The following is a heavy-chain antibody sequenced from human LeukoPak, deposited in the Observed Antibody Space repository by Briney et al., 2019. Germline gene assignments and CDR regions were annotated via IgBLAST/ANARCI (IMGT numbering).Heavy chain of an antibody. CDR2: ISYSGGT. CDR3: ARLTDEGLDY. CDR1: GGSINSGNFL. D-gene: IGHD3-9*01. V-gene: IGHV4-30-4*01. Sequence: SQTLSLTCSVSGGSINSGNFLWTWIRQPPGKGLEWLGYISYSGGTYYNPSLKSRLMISVDTSRSQFSLKLSSVTAADTAVYYCARLTDEGLDYWGQGTLVTVSS. J-gene: IGHJ4*02.